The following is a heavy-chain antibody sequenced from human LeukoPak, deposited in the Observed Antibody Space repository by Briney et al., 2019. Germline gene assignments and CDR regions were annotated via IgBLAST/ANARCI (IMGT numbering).Heavy chain of an antibody. CDR2: ISYDGSNK. Sequence: AGGSLRLSCAASGFTFSSYAMHWVRQAPGKGLEWLAVISYDGSNKYYADSVKGRFTISRDNAKNSLFLQMNSLRTEDTAVYYCARINSGRHLGDAFDIWGQGTTVTVSS. CDR3: ARINSGRHLGDAFDI. D-gene: IGHD1-26*01. J-gene: IGHJ3*02. V-gene: IGHV3-30-3*01. CDR1: GFTFSSYA.